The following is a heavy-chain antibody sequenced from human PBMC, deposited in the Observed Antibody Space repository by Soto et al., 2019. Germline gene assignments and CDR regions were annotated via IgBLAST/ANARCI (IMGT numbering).Heavy chain of an antibody. D-gene: IGHD1-26*01. CDR3: ARREDRYSGSYENYYYYGMDV. CDR1: GYSFTSYW. J-gene: IGHJ6*02. CDR2: IDPSDSYT. V-gene: IGHV5-10-1*01. Sequence: GESLKISCKGSGYSFTSYWISWVRQMPVKGLEWMGRIDPSDSYTNYSPSFQGHVTISADKSISTAYLQWSSLKASDTAMYYCARREDRYSGSYENYYYYGMDVWGQGTTVTVSS.